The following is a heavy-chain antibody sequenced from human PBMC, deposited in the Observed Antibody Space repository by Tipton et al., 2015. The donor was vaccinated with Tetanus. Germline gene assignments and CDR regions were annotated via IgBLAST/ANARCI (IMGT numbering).Heavy chain of an antibody. CDR1: GYSFNIYW. CDR3: ARRLGPYTGDHFWHFDL. J-gene: IGHJ2*01. V-gene: IGHV5-51*01. CDR2: IYPDDSDT. Sequence: VQLVQSGAEVKKPGESLKISCSGSGYSFNIYWLAWVRQMPGKGLEWMEIIYPDDSDTRYSPSFQGQVTISADKLTTTAYLQWSSLKASDTAMYYCARRLGPYTGDHFWHFDLWGRGTLVTVSS. D-gene: IGHD7-27*01.